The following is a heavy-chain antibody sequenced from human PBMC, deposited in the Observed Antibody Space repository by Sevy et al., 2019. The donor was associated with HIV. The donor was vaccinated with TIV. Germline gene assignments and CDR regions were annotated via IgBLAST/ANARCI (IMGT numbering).Heavy chain of an antibody. CDR3: ARYGRIPVAGLTWFDS. V-gene: IGHV3-23*01. CDR1: GFTFIAFG. CDR2: IGGGGAAT. Sequence: GGSLRLSCSASGFTFIAFGMTWVRQAPGKVLEWVSGIGGGGAATAYADSVKGRFTISRDNSKNTLYLQMNSLTAADTAVYYCARYGRIPVAGLTWFDSWGLGTLVTVSS. J-gene: IGHJ5*01. D-gene: IGHD6-19*01.